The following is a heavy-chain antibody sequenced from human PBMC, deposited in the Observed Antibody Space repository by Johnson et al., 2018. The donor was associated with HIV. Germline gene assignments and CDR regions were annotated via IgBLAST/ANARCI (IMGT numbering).Heavy chain of an antibody. CDR2: ISGSGGST. D-gene: IGHD3-16*01. J-gene: IGHJ3*02. V-gene: IGHV3-23*04. Sequence: EQLVESGGGLIQPGGSLRLSCAASGFTFSNYAMGWVRQAPRKGLEWVSVISGSGGSTYYADSVKGRFTISRDNAKNSLYLEMNSLRVEDTALYYCAKDIWGGRGWMAFDIWGQGTMVTVSS. CDR1: GFTFSNYA. CDR3: AKDIWGGRGWMAFDI.